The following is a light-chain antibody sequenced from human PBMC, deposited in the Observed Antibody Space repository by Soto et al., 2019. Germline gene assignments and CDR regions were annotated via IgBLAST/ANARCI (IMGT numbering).Light chain of an antibody. CDR3: QAWDRNIAI. CDR1: KLGDKY. CDR2: QDT. V-gene: IGLV3-1*01. Sequence: SYELTQPPSVSVSPGQTASITCSGDKLGDKYACWYQQKPGQSPVLVIYQDTKRPSGIPERFSGSNSGNTATLTISGTQAMDEADYFCQAWDRNIAISGGGTKVTVL. J-gene: IGLJ2*01.